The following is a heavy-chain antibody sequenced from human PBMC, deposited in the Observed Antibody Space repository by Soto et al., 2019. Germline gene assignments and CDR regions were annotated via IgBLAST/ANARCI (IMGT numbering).Heavy chain of an antibody. V-gene: IGHV1-69*01. Sequence: QVQLVQSGAEVKKPGSSVKVSCKASGGTFSSYAISWVRQAPGQGLEWMGGIIPIFGTANYAQKFQGRVTITADECTGTAYMELSSLRSEDTAVYYCARGNIVVVPAATYYGMDVWGQGTTVTVSS. CDR3: ARGNIVVVPAATYYGMDV. J-gene: IGHJ6*01. CDR1: GGTFSSYA. D-gene: IGHD2-2*01. CDR2: IIPIFGTA.